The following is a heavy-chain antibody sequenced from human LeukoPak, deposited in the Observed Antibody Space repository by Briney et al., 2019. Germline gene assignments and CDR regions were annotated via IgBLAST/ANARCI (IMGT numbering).Heavy chain of an antibody. D-gene: IGHD3-22*01. Sequence: ASVKVSCKASGYTFINYDINWVRQATGQGLEWMGWMNPKSASTGYAQKFQGRVTITMNTSISTVYMELSNLRSEDTAVYYCARDGRDYYDSSGLNWFDPWGQGTQVIVSS. CDR2: MNPKSAST. V-gene: IGHV1-8*03. J-gene: IGHJ5*02. CDR1: GYTFINYD. CDR3: ARDGRDYYDSSGLNWFDP.